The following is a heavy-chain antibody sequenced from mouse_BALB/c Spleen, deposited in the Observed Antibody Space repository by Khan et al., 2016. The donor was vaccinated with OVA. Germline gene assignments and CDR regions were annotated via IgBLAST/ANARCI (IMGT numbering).Heavy chain of an antibody. D-gene: IGHD1-1*01. J-gene: IGHJ2*01. Sequence: EVQLQESGPGLVKPSQSLSLTCTVTGYSITSDYAWNWIRQFPGNKLEWMGFISYSGNTNYNPSLKSRISITRDTSKNQFFLQLNSVTTEDTATXYGARVYGGDFDYWGQGTTLTVSS. CDR1: GYSITSDYA. CDR3: ARVYGGDFDY. V-gene: IGHV3-2*02. CDR2: ISYSGNT.